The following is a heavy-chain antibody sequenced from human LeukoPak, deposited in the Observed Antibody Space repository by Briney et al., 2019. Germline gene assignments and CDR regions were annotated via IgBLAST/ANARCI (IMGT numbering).Heavy chain of an antibody. CDR3: ARGGSSGWLQGNYYYYYGMDV. Sequence: PGGSLRLSCAASGFTFSDYYMSWIRQAPGKGLEWVSYISSSGSTIYYADSVKGRFTISRDNAKNSLYLQMNSLRDEDTAVYYCARGGSSGWLQGNYYYYYGMDVWGQGTTVTVSS. D-gene: IGHD6-19*01. CDR1: GFTFSDYY. J-gene: IGHJ6*02. V-gene: IGHV3-11*04. CDR2: ISSSGSTI.